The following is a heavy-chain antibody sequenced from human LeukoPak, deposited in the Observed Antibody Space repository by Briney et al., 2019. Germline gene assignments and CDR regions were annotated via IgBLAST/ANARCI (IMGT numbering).Heavy chain of an antibody. CDR2: IYGADAA. CDR1: GFNVSTNY. V-gene: IGHV3-66*02. D-gene: IGHD6-25*01. CDR3: VTSTGQRFILNDC. J-gene: IGHJ4*02. Sequence: GGSLRLSCAASGFNVSTNYMTWIRQAPGKGLEWFSVIYGADAAYYAESVRGRFMISRDNLKNTLFLQMNSRRVADTAVYYCVTSTGQRFILNDCWGQGRHVTVSS.